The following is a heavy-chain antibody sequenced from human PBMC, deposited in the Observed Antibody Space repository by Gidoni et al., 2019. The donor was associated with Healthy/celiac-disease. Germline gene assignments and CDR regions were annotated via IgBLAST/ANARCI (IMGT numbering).Heavy chain of an antibody. V-gene: IGHV3-13*04. CDR3: ARDSYDILTGYSHFDL. J-gene: IGHJ2*01. D-gene: IGHD3-9*01. CDR1: GFTFSSYD. Sequence: EVQLVESGGGLVQPGGSLRLSCAASGFTFSSYDMHWVRQATGKGLEWVSAIGTAGDTYYPGSVKGRFTISRENAKNSLYLQMNSLRAGDTAVYYCARDSYDILTGYSHFDLWGRGTLVTVSS. CDR2: IGTAGDT.